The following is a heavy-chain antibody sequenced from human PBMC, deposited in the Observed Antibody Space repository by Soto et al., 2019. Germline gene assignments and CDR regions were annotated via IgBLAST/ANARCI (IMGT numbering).Heavy chain of an antibody. J-gene: IGHJ4*02. CDR2: IYPGDSDT. Sequence: GESLKISCKGSGYSFTNYWIGWVRQMPGKGLEWMGIIYPGDSDTRYSPSFQGQVTISADKSISTAYLQWSSLKASDTAVYYCAREFPPKIVVVITKYYFDYWGQGTLVTVSS. V-gene: IGHV5-51*01. CDR3: AREFPPKIVVVITKYYFDY. D-gene: IGHD3-22*01. CDR1: GYSFTNYW.